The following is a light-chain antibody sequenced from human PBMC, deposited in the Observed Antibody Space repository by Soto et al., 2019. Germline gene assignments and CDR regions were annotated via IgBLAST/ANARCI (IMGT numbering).Light chain of an antibody. CDR1: QSVSSN. CDR2: GAS. Sequence: MTQSLFNLSVSLGARLNLFCRSSQSVSSNLAWYQQKPGQAPRLLIYGASTRATGIPARFSGSGSGTEFTLTISSLQSEDFAVYYCQQYNNWPWTFGQGTKV. V-gene: IGKV3-15*01. J-gene: IGKJ1*01. CDR3: QQYNNWPWT.